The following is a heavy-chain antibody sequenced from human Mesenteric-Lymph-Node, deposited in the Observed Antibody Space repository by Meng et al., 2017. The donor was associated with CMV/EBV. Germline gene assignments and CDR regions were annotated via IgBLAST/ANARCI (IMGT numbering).Heavy chain of an antibody. J-gene: IGHJ6*02. D-gene: IGHD6-13*01. Sequence: GESLKISCAASGFTFSDYYMSWIRQAPGKGLEWLSYISNSGTTIYYADSVKGRFTISRDNAKNTLYLQMISLRGEDTAVYYCAKDPHSSQYYYYGLNAWGQGTTVTVSS. CDR2: ISNSGTTI. CDR1: GFTFSDYY. CDR3: AKDPHSSQYYYYGLNA. V-gene: IGHV3-11*04.